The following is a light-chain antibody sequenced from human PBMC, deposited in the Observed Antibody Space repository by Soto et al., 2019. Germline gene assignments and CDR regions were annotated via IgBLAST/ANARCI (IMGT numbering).Light chain of an antibody. CDR2: GAS. V-gene: IGKV3-20*01. Sequence: EIVLTQSPGTLSSSPGERATLSCRASQSVSSSYLAWYQQKPGQAPRLLIYGASSRATGIPDRFSGSGSGTDFTLTISRLEPEDFAVYYCQQYGSSPFTFGQGTKVEIK. CDR3: QQYGSSPFT. CDR1: QSVSSSY. J-gene: IGKJ1*01.